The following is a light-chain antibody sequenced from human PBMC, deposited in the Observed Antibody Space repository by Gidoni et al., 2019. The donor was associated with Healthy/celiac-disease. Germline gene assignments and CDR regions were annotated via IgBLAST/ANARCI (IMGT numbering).Light chain of an antibody. CDR1: QPVSGNF. V-gene: IGKV3-20*01. CDR3: QQYGASPLT. CDR2: DTS. J-gene: IGKJ4*01. Sequence: LRHPPGTLSVSPGERATLSCRATQPVSGNFLAWYQQKPGQPPSLLIYDTSRRATGVPDRFSGSGSGTDFSLLISRLQTEDSALYYCQQYGASPLTFGGGTRVEI.